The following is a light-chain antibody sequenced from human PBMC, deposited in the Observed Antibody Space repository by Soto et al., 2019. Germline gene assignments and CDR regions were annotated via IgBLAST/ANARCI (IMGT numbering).Light chain of an antibody. CDR2: GNS. Sequence: QAVVTQPPSVSGAPGQRVTISCTGSSSNIGAGYDVHWYQQLPVTAPKLLIYGNSNRPSGVPDRFSGSKSGTSASLAITGLQAEDEADYYCQSYDSSLSGYVVFGGGTKLTVL. V-gene: IGLV1-40*01. J-gene: IGLJ2*01. CDR1: SSNIGAGYD. CDR3: QSYDSSLSGYVV.